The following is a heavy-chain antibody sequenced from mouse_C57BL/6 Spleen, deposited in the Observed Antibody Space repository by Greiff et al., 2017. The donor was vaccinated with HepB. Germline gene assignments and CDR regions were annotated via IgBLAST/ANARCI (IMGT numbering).Heavy chain of an antibody. D-gene: IGHD2-3*01. CDR2: IYWDDDK. Sequence: QVTLKVSGPGILQSSQTLSLTCSFSGFSLSTSGMGVSWIRQPSGQGLEWLAHIYWDDDKRYNPSLKSRLTISKDTSRNQVVLKNTSVDTADTATCYCARSRDGSYFDYWGQGTTLTVSS. CDR1: GFSLSTSGMG. V-gene: IGHV8-12*01. J-gene: IGHJ2*01. CDR3: ARSRDGSYFDY.